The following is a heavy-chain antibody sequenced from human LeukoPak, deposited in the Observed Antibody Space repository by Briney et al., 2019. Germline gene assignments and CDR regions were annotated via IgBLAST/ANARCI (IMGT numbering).Heavy chain of an antibody. CDR3: ARDGAYCGGDCYVYGMDV. Sequence: GASVKVSCKASGYNFSINYMHWARQAPGQGLEWMGRINPIGGDTNYVQNFQGRVTMTRDTSISTAHMELSRLRSDDTAVYYCARDGAYCGGDCYVYGMDVWGQGTTVTVSS. J-gene: IGHJ6*02. CDR1: GYNFSINY. D-gene: IGHD2-21*02. CDR2: INPIGGDT. V-gene: IGHV1-2*06.